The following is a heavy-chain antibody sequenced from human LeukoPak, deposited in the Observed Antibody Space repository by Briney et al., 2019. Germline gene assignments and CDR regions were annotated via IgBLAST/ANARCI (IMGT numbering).Heavy chain of an antibody. J-gene: IGHJ6*02. Sequence: SETLSLTCTVSGGSISGYYWSWIRQPPGKGLEWSGYIYYSGSTNYNPSLESRVTMSLDTSKNQFSLKLSSVTAADTAVYYCARDGGTVTDYYYYYYGMDVWGQGTTVTVSS. CDR2: IYYSGST. V-gene: IGHV4-59*12. D-gene: IGHD4-17*01. CDR1: GGSISGYY. CDR3: ARDGGTVTDYYYYYYGMDV.